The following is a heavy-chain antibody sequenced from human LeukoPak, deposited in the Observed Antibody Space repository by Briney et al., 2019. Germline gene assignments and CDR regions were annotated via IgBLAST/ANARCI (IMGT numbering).Heavy chain of an antibody. J-gene: IGHJ4*02. CDR3: AKSFNYYDSSGYYRY. Sequence: QTGGSLRLSCAASAFTFSSYAMSWVRQAPGKGLEWVSAISGSGGSTYYADSVKGRFTISRDNSKNTLYLQMNSLRAEDTAVYYCAKSFNYYDSSGYYRYWGQGTLVTVSS. CDR2: ISGSGGST. CDR1: AFTFSSYA. D-gene: IGHD3-22*01. V-gene: IGHV3-23*01.